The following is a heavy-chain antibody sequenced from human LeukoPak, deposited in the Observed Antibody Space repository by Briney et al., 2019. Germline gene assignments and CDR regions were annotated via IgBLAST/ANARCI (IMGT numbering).Heavy chain of an antibody. J-gene: IGHJ4*02. CDR2: ITSDSRYM. CDR1: GFTFSSYN. V-gene: IGHV3-21*01. D-gene: IGHD5-12*01. CDR3: ARAPGYSGYGYFDY. Sequence: PGGSLRLSCAASGFTFSSYNMNWVRQAPGKGLEWVSSITSDSRYMYYADSVKGRFTISRDNAKNSLYLQMNSLRAEDTAVYYCARAPGYSGYGYFDYWGQGTLVTVSS.